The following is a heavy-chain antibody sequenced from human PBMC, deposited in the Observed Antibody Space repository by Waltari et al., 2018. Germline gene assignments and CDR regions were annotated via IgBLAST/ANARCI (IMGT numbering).Heavy chain of an antibody. Sequence: QVQLVESGGGVVQPGRSLRLSCAASGFTFSSYAMHWVRQAPGKGREWLAVISYDGSNKYYADSVKGRFTISRDNSKNTLYLQMNSLRAEDTAVYYCARDLSRRSPGGRSWGQGTLVTVSS. J-gene: IGHJ4*02. CDR1: GFTFSSYA. V-gene: IGHV3-30-3*01. D-gene: IGHD2-15*01. CDR2: ISYDGSNK. CDR3: ARDLSRRSPGGRS.